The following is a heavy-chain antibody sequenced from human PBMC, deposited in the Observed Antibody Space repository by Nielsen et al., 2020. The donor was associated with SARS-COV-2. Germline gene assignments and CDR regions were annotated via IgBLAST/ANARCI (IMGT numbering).Heavy chain of an antibody. J-gene: IGHJ4*02. CDR1: GFTLSDYA. D-gene: IGHD1-1*01. V-gene: IGHV3-7*01. CDR2: IKFDESET. Sequence: GESLKISCAASGFTLSDYAIQWVRQAPGKGLEWVANIKFDESETNYVDSVKGRFTISRDNTKNSLFLQMNSLRAEDSALYYCSKATTLESWGQGTLVIVSS. CDR3: SKATTLES.